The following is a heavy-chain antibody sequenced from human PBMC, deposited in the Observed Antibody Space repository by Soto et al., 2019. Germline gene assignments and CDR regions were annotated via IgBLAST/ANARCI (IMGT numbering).Heavy chain of an antibody. CDR2: IKQDGSEK. CDR3: ARSGGYDYWSLFDP. D-gene: IGHD3-3*01. J-gene: IGHJ5*02. CDR1: GFTFSNYW. V-gene: IGHV3-7*01. Sequence: EVQVEESGGGLVQPGGSLRLSWVASGFTFSNYWMSWVRQAPGKGPEWVANIKQDGSEKNYVDSVKGRFSISRDNDKNSVFLRMSSLSADDSAVYHCARSGGYDYWSLFDPWCQGTLVTVAA.